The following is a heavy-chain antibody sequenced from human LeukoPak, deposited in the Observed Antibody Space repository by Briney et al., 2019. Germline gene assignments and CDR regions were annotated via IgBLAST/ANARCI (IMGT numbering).Heavy chain of an antibody. J-gene: IGHJ4*02. CDR3: ARDPYYYDSSGYGY. CDR1: GFTFSDHY. D-gene: IGHD3-22*01. Sequence: GGSLRLSCAASGFTFSDHYMSWIRQAPGKGLEWVSYISSSGSTIYYADSVKGRFTISRDNAKNSLYLQMNSLRAEDTAVYYCARDPYYYDSSGYGYWGQGTLVTVSS. V-gene: IGHV3-11*01. CDR2: ISSSGSTI.